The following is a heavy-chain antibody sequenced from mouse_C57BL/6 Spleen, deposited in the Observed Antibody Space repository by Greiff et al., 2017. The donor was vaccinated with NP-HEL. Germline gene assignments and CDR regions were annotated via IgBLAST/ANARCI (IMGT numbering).Heavy chain of an antibody. D-gene: IGHD2-5*01. CDR2: IWSGGST. V-gene: IGHV2-2*01. CDR1: GFSLTSYG. Sequence: QVQLKQSGPGLVQPSQSLSITCTVSGFSLTSYGVHWVRQSPGKGLEWLGVIWSGGSTDSNVAFISRLSISKDNSKSQVFFKMNSLQADDTAIYYCARKGDYSNGDYAMDYWGQGTSVTVSS. CDR3: ARKGDYSNGDYAMDY. J-gene: IGHJ4*01.